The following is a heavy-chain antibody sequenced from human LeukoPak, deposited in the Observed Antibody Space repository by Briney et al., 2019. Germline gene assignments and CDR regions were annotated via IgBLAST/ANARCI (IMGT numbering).Heavy chain of an antibody. V-gene: IGHV3-74*01. CDR2: INSDGSST. D-gene: IGHD2-15*01. CDR1: GFTFSSYW. Sequence: GGSLRLSCAASGFTFSSYWMHWVRQAPGKGLVWVSRINSDGSSTSYAGSVKGRFTISRDNAENSLYLQMNSLRAEDTAVYYCARVKRYCSGGSCYSGRFDPWGQGTLVTVSS. J-gene: IGHJ5*02. CDR3: ARVKRYCSGGSCYSGRFDP.